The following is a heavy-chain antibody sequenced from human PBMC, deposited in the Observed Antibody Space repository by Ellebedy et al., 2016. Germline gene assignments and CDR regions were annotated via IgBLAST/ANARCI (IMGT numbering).Heavy chain of an antibody. CDR3: AGSGHYDILTGYHGYFDY. Sequence: LRLXXTVSGGSVSSGSYYWSWIRQHPGKGLEWIGYIYYSGSTYYNPSLKSRVTISVDTSKNQFSLKLSSVTAADTAVYYCAGSGHYDILTGYHGYFDYWGQGTLVTVSS. D-gene: IGHD3-9*01. J-gene: IGHJ4*02. V-gene: IGHV4-31*03. CDR2: IYYSGST. CDR1: GGSVSSGSYY.